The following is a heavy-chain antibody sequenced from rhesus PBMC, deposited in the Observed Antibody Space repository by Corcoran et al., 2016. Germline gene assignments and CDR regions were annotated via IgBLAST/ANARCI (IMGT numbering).Heavy chain of an antibody. CDR3: AKGWDTVTTIDY. D-gene: IGHD4-23*01. J-gene: IGHJ4*01. CDR1: GFTFSSYG. Sequence: EVQLVETGGGLVQPGGSLKLSCAASGFTFSSYGMSWVRQAPGKGLEWVSAINSGVASTYYADSVKGRFTISRDNSKNTLSLQRNSLRAEDTAVYYWAKGWDTVTTIDYWGQGVLVTVSS. CDR2: INSGVAST. V-gene: IGHV3S5*01.